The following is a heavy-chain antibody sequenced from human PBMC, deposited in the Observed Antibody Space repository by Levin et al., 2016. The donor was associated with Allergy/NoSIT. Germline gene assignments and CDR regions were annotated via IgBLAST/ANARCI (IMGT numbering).Heavy chain of an antibody. CDR3: ARGGNFYED. Sequence: ASVKVSCKASGYIFNSYGMTWVRQAPGQGPEWMGRINTYNGDTHYAQKFQGRVTMTRDTSTGTAYMELRSLTSDDTAVYYCARGGNFYEDWGQGTMVTVSS. CDR1: GYIFNSYG. V-gene: IGHV1-18*01. CDR2: INTYNGDT. J-gene: IGHJ3*01. D-gene: IGHD3-16*01.